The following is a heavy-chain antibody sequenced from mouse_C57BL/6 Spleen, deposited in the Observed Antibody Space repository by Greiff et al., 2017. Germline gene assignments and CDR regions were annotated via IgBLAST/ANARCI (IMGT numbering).Heavy chain of an antibody. CDR3: ARTAPDAMDY. V-gene: IGHV5-6*02. J-gene: IGHJ4*01. Sequence: EVKLVESGGDLVKPGGSLKLSCAASGFTFSSYGMSWVRQTPDKRLEWVATISSGGSYTYYPDSVKGRFTISRDNAKNTLSLQMSSLKSEDTAMYYGARTAPDAMDYWGQGTSVTVSS. CDR2: ISSGGSYT. CDR1: GFTFSSYG.